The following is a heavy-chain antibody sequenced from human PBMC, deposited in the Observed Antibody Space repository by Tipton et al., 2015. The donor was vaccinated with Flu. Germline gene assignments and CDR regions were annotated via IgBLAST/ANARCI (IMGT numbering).Heavy chain of an antibody. CDR2: IEKDGSEK. V-gene: IGHV3-7*01. Sequence: LSLTCSVSGYSINSYFWGWVRQAPGKGLEWVANIEKDGSEKHYVDSVKGRFTVSRDNAKSSLYLQMNSLRAEDTAMYYCARNAFDFWGQGTMVTVSS. J-gene: IGHJ3*01. CDR3: ARNAFDF. CDR1: GYSINSYF.